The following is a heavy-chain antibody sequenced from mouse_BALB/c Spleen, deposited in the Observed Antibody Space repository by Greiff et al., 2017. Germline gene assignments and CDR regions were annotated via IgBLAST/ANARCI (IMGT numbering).Heavy chain of an antibody. CDR1: GFTFTDYY. CDR3: ARDNYRAMDY. V-gene: IGHV7-3*02. J-gene: IGHJ4*01. Sequence: DVQLVESGGGLVQPGGSLRLSCATSGFTFTDYYMSWVRQPPGKALEWLGFIRNKANGYTTEYSASVKGRFTISRDNSQSILYLQMNTLRAEDSATYYCARDNYRAMDYWGQGTSVTVSS. CDR2: IRNKANGYTT. D-gene: IGHD5-5*01.